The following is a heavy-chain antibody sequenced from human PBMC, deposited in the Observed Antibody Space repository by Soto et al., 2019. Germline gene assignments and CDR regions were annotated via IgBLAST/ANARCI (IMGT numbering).Heavy chain of an antibody. D-gene: IGHD6-6*01. V-gene: IGHV1-8*01. CDR2: MNPNSGNT. CDR3: ASAIVQLVRQSCYYYYYMDV. Sequence: ASVKVSCKASGYTFTSYDINWVRQATGQGLEWMGWMNPNSGNTGYAQKFQGRVTMTRNTSISTAYMELSSLRSEDTAVYYCASAIVQLVRQSCYYYYYMDVWGKGTTVTVSS. J-gene: IGHJ6*03. CDR1: GYTFTSYD.